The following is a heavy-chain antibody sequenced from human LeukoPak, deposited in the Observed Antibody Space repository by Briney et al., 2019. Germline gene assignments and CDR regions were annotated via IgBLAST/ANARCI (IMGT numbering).Heavy chain of an antibody. CDR1: GGSISSGGYS. D-gene: IGHD3-10*01. V-gene: IGHV4-30-2*01. CDR2: IYHSGST. Sequence: SQTLSLTCAVSGGSISSGGYSWSWIRQPPGKGLEWIGYIYHSGSTYYNPSLKSRVTISVDRSKNQFSLKLSSVTAADTAVYYCAGEMVRGVNWFDPWGQGTLVTVSS. CDR3: AGEMVRGVNWFDP. J-gene: IGHJ5*02.